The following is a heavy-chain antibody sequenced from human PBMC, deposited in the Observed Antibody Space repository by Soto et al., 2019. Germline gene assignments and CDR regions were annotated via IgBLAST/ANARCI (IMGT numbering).Heavy chain of an antibody. D-gene: IGHD1-7*01. J-gene: IGHJ6*02. CDR3: ARYEYGNSLYGVDV. CDR1: GESFSGYY. V-gene: IGHV4-34*01. Sequence: PSETLSLTCVVSGESFSGYYWSWIRQPPGMRLEWIGEVDHRGSTTYNPSLKNRASISIDSSKNLFSLELTSVTAADTALYFCARYEYGNSLYGVDVWGQGTRVTVSS. CDR2: VDHRGST.